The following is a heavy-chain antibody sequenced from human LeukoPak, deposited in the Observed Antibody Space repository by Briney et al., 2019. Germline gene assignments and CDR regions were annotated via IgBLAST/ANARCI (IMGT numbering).Heavy chain of an antibody. J-gene: IGHJ5*02. V-gene: IGHV4-34*01. D-gene: IGHD2-15*01. CDR1: GGSFSGYY. CDR3: AREEVVVVVAATTPYNWFDP. Sequence: SETLSLTCAVYGGSFSGYYWSWIRQPPGKGLEWIGEINHSGSTNYNPSLKSRVTISVDTSKNQFSLKLSSVTAADTAVYYCAREEVVVVVAATTPYNWFDPWGQGTLVTVSS. CDR2: INHSGST.